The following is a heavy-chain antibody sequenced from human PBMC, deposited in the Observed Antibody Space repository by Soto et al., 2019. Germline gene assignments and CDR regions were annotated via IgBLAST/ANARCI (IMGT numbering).Heavy chain of an antibody. J-gene: IGHJ4*02. V-gene: IGHV3-7*05. CDR1: GFTFSSLW. Sequence: PGGSLRLSCAASGFTFSSLWMSWVRQAPGKGLEWVANINQDGSEKNYVDSVKGRFTTSRDNAKNSLYLQMNSLRAEDTAVYYCARDPFYRGSFDYWGQGTLVTVSS. D-gene: IGHD3-3*02. CDR3: ARDPFYRGSFDY. CDR2: INQDGSEK.